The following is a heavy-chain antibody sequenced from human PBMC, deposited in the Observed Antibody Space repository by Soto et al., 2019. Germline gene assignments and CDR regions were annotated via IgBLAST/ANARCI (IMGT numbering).Heavy chain of an antibody. J-gene: IGHJ6*02. CDR3: ARFRGSYGMDV. Sequence: QVQLVQSGAEVKKPGSSVKVSCKASGGTFSSYTISWVRQAPGQGLEWMGRIIPILGIANYVQKFQGRVTITADKSTSTAYMELSSLRSEDTAVYSCARFRGSYGMDVWGQGTTVTVSS. CDR1: GGTFSSYT. CDR2: IIPILGIA. V-gene: IGHV1-69*02. D-gene: IGHD3-10*01.